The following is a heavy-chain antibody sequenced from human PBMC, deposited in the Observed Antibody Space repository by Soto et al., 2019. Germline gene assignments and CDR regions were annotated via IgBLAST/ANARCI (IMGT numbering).Heavy chain of an antibody. D-gene: IGHD3-10*01. CDR1: GGSISSYY. CDR2: IYYSGST. J-gene: IGHJ4*02. CDR3: ARADSAGNDY. Sequence: PSETLSLTCTVSGGSISSYYWSWIRQPPGKGLGWIGYIYYSGSTNYNPSLKSRVTISVDTSKNQFSLKLSSVTAADTAVYYCARADSAGNDYWGQGTLVTVSS. V-gene: IGHV4-59*01.